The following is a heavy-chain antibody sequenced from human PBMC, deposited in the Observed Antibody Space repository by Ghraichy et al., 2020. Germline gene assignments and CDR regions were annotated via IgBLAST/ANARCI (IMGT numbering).Heavy chain of an antibody. CDR2: IYSGGST. D-gene: IGHD2-2*01. J-gene: IGHJ6*02. CDR3: ASTLGYCSSTSCYEHYYYYYGMDV. CDR1: GFTVSSNY. Sequence: GGSLRLSCAASGFTVSSNYMSWVRQAPGKGLEWVSVIYSGGSTYYADSVKGRFTISRDNSKNTLYLQMNSLRAEDTAVYYCASTLGYCSSTSCYEHYYYYYGMDVWGQGTTVTVSS. V-gene: IGHV3-53*01.